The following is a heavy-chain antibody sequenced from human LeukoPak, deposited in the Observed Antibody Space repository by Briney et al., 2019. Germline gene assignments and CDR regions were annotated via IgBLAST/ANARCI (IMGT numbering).Heavy chain of an antibody. CDR3: ATFYCSGGRCCFDY. J-gene: IGHJ4*02. Sequence: SETLSLTCTVSGGSISSSSYYWGWIRQPPGQGLEWIGSIYYSVSTYYNPSLKSRVTISVDTSKNQFSLKLSSVTAADTAVYYCATFYCSGGRCCFDYWGQGTPVTVSS. V-gene: IGHV4-39*01. CDR2: IYYSVST. CDR1: GGSISSSSYY. D-gene: IGHD2-15*01.